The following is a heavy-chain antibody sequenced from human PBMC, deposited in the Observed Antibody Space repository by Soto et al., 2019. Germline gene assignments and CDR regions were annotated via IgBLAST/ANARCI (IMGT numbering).Heavy chain of an antibody. CDR1: GFTFSSYS. CDR3: ARGPEVSEYYDILTGYCDY. J-gene: IGHJ4*02. CDR2: ISSSSSYI. Sequence: PGGSLRLSCAASGFTFSSYSMNWVRQAPGKGLEWVSSISSSSSYIYYADSVKGRFTISRDNAKNSLYLQMNSLRAEDTAVYYCARGPEVSEYYDILTGYCDYWGQGTLVTVSS. V-gene: IGHV3-21*01. D-gene: IGHD3-9*01.